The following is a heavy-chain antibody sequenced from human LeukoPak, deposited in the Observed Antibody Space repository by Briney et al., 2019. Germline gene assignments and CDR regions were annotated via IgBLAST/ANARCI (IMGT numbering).Heavy chain of an antibody. Sequence: GGSLRLSCAASGFTLSDYYMSWIRQAPGKGLEWVSYISSSSSYTNYADSVKGRFTISRGNAKNSLYLQMNSLRAEDTAVYYCATSLYSSSWYPFDYWGQGTLVTVSS. CDR1: GFTLSDYY. D-gene: IGHD6-13*01. V-gene: IGHV3-11*06. CDR3: ATSLYSSSWYPFDY. CDR2: ISSSSSYT. J-gene: IGHJ4*02.